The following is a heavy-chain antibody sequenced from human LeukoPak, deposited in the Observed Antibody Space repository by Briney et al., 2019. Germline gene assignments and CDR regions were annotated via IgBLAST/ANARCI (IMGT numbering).Heavy chain of an antibody. D-gene: IGHD1-26*01. CDR3: ARGTTREYYFDY. J-gene: IGHJ4*02. V-gene: IGHV1-24*01. CDR2: FDPEDGEA. CDR1: GYTLTELS. Sequence: ASVKVSCKVSGYTLTELSMHWVRQAPGKGLEWMGGFDPEDGEAIYAQKFQGRVTMTEDTSTDTAYMELSSLRSEDTAVYYCARGTTREYYFDYWGQGTLVTVSS.